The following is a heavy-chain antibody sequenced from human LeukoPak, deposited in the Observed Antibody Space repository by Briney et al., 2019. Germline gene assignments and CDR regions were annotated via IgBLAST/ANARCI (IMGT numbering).Heavy chain of an antibody. J-gene: IGHJ4*02. CDR1: GGSISSYY. Sequence: PSEILSLTCTVPGGSISSYYWSWIRQPPGKGLEWIGYIYYSGTTNYNPSLKSRVTISVDTSKNQFSLKLSSVTAADTAVYFCARCWSRFDYWGQGTLVTVSS. V-gene: IGHV4-59*08. CDR2: IYYSGTT. D-gene: IGHD3-3*01. CDR3: ARCWSRFDY.